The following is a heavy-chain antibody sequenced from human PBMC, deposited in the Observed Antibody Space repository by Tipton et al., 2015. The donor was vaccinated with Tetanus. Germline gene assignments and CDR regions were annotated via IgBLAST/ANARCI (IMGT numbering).Heavy chain of an antibody. CDR2: VYSSGST. V-gene: IGHV4-39*01. CDR1: TDSISSTSYY. J-gene: IGHJ2*01. Sequence: GLVKPSETLSLTCTVFTDSISSTSYYWVWLRQPPGKGLEWIGNVYSSGSTYYNPSLRSRVTISVDTSNNQFSLKLSSVTAADTATYYCARPGSSYGYFALWGRGTLVTVSS. CDR3: ARPGSSYGYFAL. D-gene: IGHD2-2*01.